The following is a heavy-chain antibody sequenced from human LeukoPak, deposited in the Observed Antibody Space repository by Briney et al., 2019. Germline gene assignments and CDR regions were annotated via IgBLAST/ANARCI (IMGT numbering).Heavy chain of an antibody. CDR3: ARPLPGDLDWFDP. Sequence: PGGSLRLSCAASGFTFSSDSMNWVRQAPGKGLEWVSSISRSSRYIYYADSVKGRFTVSRDNAKNSLYLQMNSLRAEDTAVYYCARPLPGDLDWFDPWGRGTLVTVSS. J-gene: IGHJ5*02. D-gene: IGHD7-27*01. CDR2: ISRSSRYI. V-gene: IGHV3-21*01. CDR1: GFTFSSDS.